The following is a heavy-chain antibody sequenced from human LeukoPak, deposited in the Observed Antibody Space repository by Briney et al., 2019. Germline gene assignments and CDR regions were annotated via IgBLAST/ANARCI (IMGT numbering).Heavy chain of an antibody. CDR1: GFTFSSYE. J-gene: IGHJ3*02. Sequence: QPGGSLRLSCAASGFTFSSYEMNWVRQAPGKGLEWISYISSSEDSMYADSVKGRFTISRDNAKSSVFLQMNSLRVEDTAVYYCAREVVSDDAFGIWGQGTMVTVSS. CDR2: ISSSEDSM. CDR3: AREVVSDDAFGI. D-gene: IGHD2-15*01. V-gene: IGHV3-48*03.